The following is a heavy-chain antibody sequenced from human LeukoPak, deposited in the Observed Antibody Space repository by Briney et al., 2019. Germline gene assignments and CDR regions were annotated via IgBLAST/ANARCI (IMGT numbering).Heavy chain of an antibody. CDR2: IIPILGIA. CDR1: GGTFSSYA. V-gene: IGHV1-69*04. D-gene: IGHD5-18*01. J-gene: IGHJ6*02. Sequence: ASVKVSCTASGGTFSSYAISWVRQAPGQGLEWMGRIIPILGIANYAQKFQGRVTITADKSTSTAYMELSSLRSEDTAVYYCASGYSYYYYGMDVWGQGTTVTVSS. CDR3: ASGYSYYYYGMDV.